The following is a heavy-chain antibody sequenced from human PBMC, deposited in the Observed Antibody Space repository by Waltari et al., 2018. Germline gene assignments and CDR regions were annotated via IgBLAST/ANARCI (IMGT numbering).Heavy chain of an antibody. D-gene: IGHD2-15*01. Sequence: EVQLLESGGGWVQVGGSLRLSCAASGFTFSSYTMNWVRQAPGKGIEWVSSISRGSSYIYYADSVQGRFTISRDNAKNSLYLQMNSLRAEDTAVYYCAREWGVMVGTAGYYFDYWGQGTLVTVSS. CDR2: ISRGSSYI. CDR1: GFTFSSYT. J-gene: IGHJ4*02. V-gene: IGHV3-21*01. CDR3: AREWGVMVGTAGYYFDY.